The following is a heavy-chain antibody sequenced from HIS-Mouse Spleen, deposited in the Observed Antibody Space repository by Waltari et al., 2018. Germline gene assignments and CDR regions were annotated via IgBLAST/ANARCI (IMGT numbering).Heavy chain of an antibody. CDR3: ARDSGSYSFWYFDL. CDR1: GGTFSSYA. Sequence: QVQLVQSGAEVKKPGSSVKVSCKASGGTFSSYAISWVRQAPGQGLEWMGGIIPNLGTANDAQKFKGRVTITADESTSTAYMELSSLRSEDTAVYYCARDSGSYSFWYFDLWGRGTLVTVSS. CDR2: IIPNLGTA. V-gene: IGHV1-69*01. J-gene: IGHJ2*01. D-gene: IGHD1-26*01.